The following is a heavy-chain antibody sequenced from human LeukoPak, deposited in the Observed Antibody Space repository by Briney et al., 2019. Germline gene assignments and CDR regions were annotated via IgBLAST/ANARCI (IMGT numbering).Heavy chain of an antibody. Sequence: GGSLRLSCAASGFTFSSYAMSWVRQAPGKGLEWVSAISGSGGSTYYADSVKGRFTISRDNSKNTLYLQMNGLRAEDTAVYYCAKDLNAIVGSSEYWGQGTLVTVSS. CDR3: AKDLNAIVGSSEY. V-gene: IGHV3-23*01. CDR1: GFTFSSYA. CDR2: ISGSGGST. J-gene: IGHJ4*02. D-gene: IGHD1-26*01.